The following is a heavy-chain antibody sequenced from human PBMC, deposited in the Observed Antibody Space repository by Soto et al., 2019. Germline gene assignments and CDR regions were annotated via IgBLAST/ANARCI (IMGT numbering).Heavy chain of an antibody. CDR3: ARRWELLAGSAFDI. D-gene: IGHD1-26*01. J-gene: IGHJ3*02. CDR1: GFTFSSYS. V-gene: IGHV3-21*01. Sequence: PGGSLRLSCAASGFTFSSYSMNCVRQAPGKGLEWVSSISSSSSYIYYADSVKGRFTISRDNAKNSLYLQMNSLRAEDTAVYYCARRWELLAGSAFDIWGQGTMVTVSS. CDR2: ISSSSSYI.